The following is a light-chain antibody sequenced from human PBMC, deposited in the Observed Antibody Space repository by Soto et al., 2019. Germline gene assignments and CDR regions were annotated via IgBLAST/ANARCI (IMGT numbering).Light chain of an antibody. CDR2: DAS. CDR3: QQYGSSPWT. J-gene: IGKJ1*01. Sequence: IALKQSPGTVSLSPGERATLSCRASQSVSSSYLAWYQQKPGQAPRLLIYDASSRATGIPDRFSGSGSGTDFTLTISRLEPEDFAVYYCQQYGSSPWTFGQGTKVDIK. V-gene: IGKV3-20*01. CDR1: QSVSSSY.